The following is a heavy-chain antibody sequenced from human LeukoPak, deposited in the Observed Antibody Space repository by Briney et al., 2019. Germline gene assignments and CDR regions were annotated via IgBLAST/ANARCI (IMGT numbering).Heavy chain of an antibody. V-gene: IGHV3-23*01. CDR3: AQTGGYYDSSGYSFDY. CDR1: GFTFSSYA. CDR2: ISGSGGST. D-gene: IGHD3-22*01. J-gene: IGHJ4*02. Sequence: GGSLRLSCAASGFTFSSYAMSWVRQAPGKGLEWVSAISGSGGSTYYADSVKGRFTISRDNSKNTLYLQVNSLRAEDTAVYYCAQTGGYYDSSGYSFDYWGQGTLVTVSS.